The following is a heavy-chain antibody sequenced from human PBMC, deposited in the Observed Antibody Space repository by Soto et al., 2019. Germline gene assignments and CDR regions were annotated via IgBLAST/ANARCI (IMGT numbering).Heavy chain of an antibody. CDR3: AREREGGNSPPVWGFDY. CDR1: GYTFTDYH. J-gene: IGHJ4*02. V-gene: IGHV1-46*04. CDR2: INPSGGST. D-gene: IGHD5-18*01. Sequence: QVQLVQSGAEVRRPGASVKVSCRASGYTFTDYHMHWVRQAPGQGLEWMGIINPSGGSTSYAQRLAGRGHNTRDTSTSTGHMELSSLRSEDKAVYFWAREREGGNSPPVWGFDYWGQGTLVTVSS.